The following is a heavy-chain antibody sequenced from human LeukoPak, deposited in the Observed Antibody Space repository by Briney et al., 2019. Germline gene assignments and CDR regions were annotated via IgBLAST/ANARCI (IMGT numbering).Heavy chain of an antibody. D-gene: IGHD4-23*01. CDR1: GGSISSGSYY. Sequence: SQTLSLTCTVSGGSISSGSYYWSWIRQPAGKGLEWIGRIYTSGSTNYNPSLKSRVTISVDTSKNQFSLKLSSVTAADTAVYYCARSSGGNSCKWGYWGQGTLVTVSS. V-gene: IGHV4-61*02. CDR3: ARSSGGNSCKWGY. CDR2: IYTSGST. J-gene: IGHJ4*02.